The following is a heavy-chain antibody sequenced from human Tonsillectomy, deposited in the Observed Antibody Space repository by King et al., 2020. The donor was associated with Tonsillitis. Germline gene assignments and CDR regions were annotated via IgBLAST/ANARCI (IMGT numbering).Heavy chain of an antibody. Sequence: QLVQSGAEVKTPGASVKVSCQTSGYTFTAYYIHWVRQAPGQGLEWMGWINPNSDVTNYAQKFQGWVTMTRDTSVSTAYMELRRLKSDDTAVYYCARDLSQWELNYWGQGTLVTVSS. D-gene: IGHD1-26*01. CDR3: ARDLSQWELNY. CDR2: INPNSDVT. CDR1: GYTFTAYY. V-gene: IGHV1-2*04. J-gene: IGHJ4*02.